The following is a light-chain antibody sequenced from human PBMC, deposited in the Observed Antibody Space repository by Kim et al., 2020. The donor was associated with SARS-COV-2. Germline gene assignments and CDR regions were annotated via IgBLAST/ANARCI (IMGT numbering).Light chain of an antibody. Sequence: GSVGDRVPLPCRASRSMSRGLAWYQQKPGKAPKLLIYKTSSLESGVPSRFSGSGAGTEFTLTISGLQPDDFATYHCQQYNIYPWTFGQGTKVDIK. CDR1: RSMSRG. J-gene: IGKJ1*01. CDR2: KTS. V-gene: IGKV1-5*03. CDR3: QQYNIYPWT.